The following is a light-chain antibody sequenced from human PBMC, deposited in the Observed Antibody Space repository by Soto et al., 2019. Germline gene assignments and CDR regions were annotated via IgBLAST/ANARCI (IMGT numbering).Light chain of an antibody. V-gene: IGLV1-44*01. CDR1: SSKIGSNT. CDR3: AAWDDTLKGYV. Sequence: QSALTQPPSASGTPGQRVTISCSGSSSKIGSNTVNWYQQLPGTAPKLLIYSNNQRPSGVPDRFSGSKSGTSASLAISGLHSEDEVDYYCAAWDDTLKGYVLGPGTKVTAL. CDR2: SNN. J-gene: IGLJ1*01.